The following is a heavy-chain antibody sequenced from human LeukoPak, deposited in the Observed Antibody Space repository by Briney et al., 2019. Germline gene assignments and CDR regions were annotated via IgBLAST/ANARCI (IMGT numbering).Heavy chain of an antibody. D-gene: IGHD3-3*01. CDR2: IYYSGST. CDR3: ARDLYDFWSGYPPYGMDV. Sequence: TASETLSLTCTVSGGSISSYYWSWIRQPPGKGLEWIGYIYYSGSTNYNPSLKSRVTISVDTSKNQFSLKLSSVTAADTAVYYCARDLYDFWSGYPPYGMDVWGQGTTVTVSS. V-gene: IGHV4-59*01. J-gene: IGHJ6*02. CDR1: GGSISSYY.